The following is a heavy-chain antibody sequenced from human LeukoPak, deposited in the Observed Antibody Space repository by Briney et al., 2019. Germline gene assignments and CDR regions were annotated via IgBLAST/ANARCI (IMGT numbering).Heavy chain of an antibody. CDR2: ISGSGGST. Sequence: GGSLRLSCAASGFTFSSYAMSWVRQAPGKGLEWVSAISGSGGSTYYADSVKGRFTISRDNAKNSMYLQMNSLRAEDTAVYYCARGAYYYDSSGSTFDYWGQGTLVTVSS. D-gene: IGHD3-22*01. V-gene: IGHV3-23*01. CDR3: ARGAYYYDSSGSTFDY. J-gene: IGHJ4*02. CDR1: GFTFSSYA.